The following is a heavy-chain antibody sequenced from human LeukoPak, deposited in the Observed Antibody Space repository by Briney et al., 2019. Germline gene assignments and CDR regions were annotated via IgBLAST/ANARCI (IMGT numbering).Heavy chain of an antibody. CDR1: GFTFSSYE. V-gene: IGHV3-48*03. CDR3: ARDYGGSSPFDY. Sequence: GGSLRLSCAASGFTFSSYEMHWVRQAPGKGLEWVSYISSSGSTIYYADSVKGRFTVSRDNAKNSLYLQMNSLRAEDTAVYYCARDYGGSSPFDYWGQGTLVTVSS. D-gene: IGHD4-23*01. J-gene: IGHJ4*02. CDR2: ISSSGSTI.